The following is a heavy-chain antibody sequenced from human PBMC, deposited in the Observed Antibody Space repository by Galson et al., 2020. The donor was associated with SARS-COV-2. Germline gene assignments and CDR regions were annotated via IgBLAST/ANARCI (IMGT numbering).Heavy chain of an antibody. V-gene: IGHV1-2*02. D-gene: IGHD6-13*01. CDR1: GYTFTGYY. Sequence: ASVKVSCKASGYTFTGYYMHWVRQAPGHGLEWMGWINPNSGGTNYAQKFQGRVTMTRDTSISTAYMELSRLRSDDTAVYYCAREQQLVEDYYYGMDVWGQGTTVTVSS. J-gene: IGHJ6*02. CDR3: AREQQLVEDYYYGMDV. CDR2: INPNSGGT.